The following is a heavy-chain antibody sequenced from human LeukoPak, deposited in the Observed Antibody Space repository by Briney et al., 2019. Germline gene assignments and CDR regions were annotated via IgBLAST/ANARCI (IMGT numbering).Heavy chain of an antibody. CDR3: AKGGPRYFDWLSYYYYYYMDV. CDR1: GFTFSNSA. CDR2: LSGSGITT. V-gene: IGHV3-23*01. D-gene: IGHD3-9*01. J-gene: IGHJ6*03. Sequence: GGSLRLSCAASGFTFSNSAMSWVRQAPGKGLEWVSTLSGSGITTYYADSVKGRFTISRDNSKNTLYLQMNSLRAEDTAVYYCAKGGPRYFDWLSYYYYYYMDVWGKGTTVTVSS.